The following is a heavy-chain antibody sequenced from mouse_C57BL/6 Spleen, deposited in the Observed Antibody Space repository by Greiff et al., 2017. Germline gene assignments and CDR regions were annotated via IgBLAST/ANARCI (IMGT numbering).Heavy chain of an antibody. CDR1: GYTFTEYT. V-gene: IGHV1-62-2*01. CDR2: FYPGSGSI. J-gene: IGHJ3*01. Sequence: VQRVESGAELVKPGASVKLSCKASGYTFTEYTIHWVKQRSGQGLEWIGWFYPGSGSIKYNEKFKDKATLTADKSSSTVDMELSSLTSEDSAVYLCARHDGEGPWAWVGYWGQGTLVTVSA. CDR3: ARHDGEGPWAWVGY. D-gene: IGHD3-3*01.